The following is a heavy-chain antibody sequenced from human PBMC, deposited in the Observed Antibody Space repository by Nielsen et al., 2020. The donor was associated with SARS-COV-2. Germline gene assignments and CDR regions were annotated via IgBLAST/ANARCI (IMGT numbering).Heavy chain of an antibody. J-gene: IGHJ4*02. CDR2: IDPSDSYT. Sequence: VRQMPGKGLEWMGRIDPSDSYTNYSPSFQGHVTISADKSISTAYLQWSSLKASDTAMYYCARHGGGGDYDLDYWGQGTLVTVSS. D-gene: IGHD4-17*01. CDR3: ARHGGGGDYDLDY. V-gene: IGHV5-10-1*01.